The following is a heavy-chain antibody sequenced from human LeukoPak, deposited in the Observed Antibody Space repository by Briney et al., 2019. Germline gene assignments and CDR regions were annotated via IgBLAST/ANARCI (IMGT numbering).Heavy chain of an antibody. J-gene: IGHJ5*02. CDR3: ATSPYSSGWGKNWLDP. CDR1: GYTLTELS. CDR2: FDPEDGET. D-gene: IGHD6-19*01. Sequence: ASVKVSCKVSGYTLTELSMHWVRQAPGKGLEWMGGFDPEDGETIYAQKFQGRVTMTEDTSTDTAYMELSSLRSEDTAVYYCATSPYSSGWGKNWLDPWGQGTLVTVSS. V-gene: IGHV1-24*01.